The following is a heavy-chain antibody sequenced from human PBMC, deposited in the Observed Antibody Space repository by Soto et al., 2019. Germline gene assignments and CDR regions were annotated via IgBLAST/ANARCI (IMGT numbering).Heavy chain of an antibody. CDR1: GASISSYY. CDR3: ARETYGDYVGYFDP. J-gene: IGHJ5*02. Sequence: SETLSLTCSVSGASISSYYYAWIRQTPGKGLEWIGYIYLGGSINYNPSFKSRVIISVDRSKNQFSLKVRSVTAADTAVYYCARETYGDYVGYFDPWGQGIQVTVS. D-gene: IGHD4-17*01. V-gene: IGHV4-59*12. CDR2: IYLGGSI.